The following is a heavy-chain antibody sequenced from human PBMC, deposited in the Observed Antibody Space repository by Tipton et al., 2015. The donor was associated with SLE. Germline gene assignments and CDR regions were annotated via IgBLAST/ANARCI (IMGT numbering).Heavy chain of an antibody. CDR3: ARANSGY. CDR2: ISYSGST. CDR1: GGSISSYF. D-gene: IGHD1-26*01. J-gene: IGHJ4*02. V-gene: IGHV4-59*01. Sequence: TLSLTCTVSGGSISSYFWSWIRQPPGLGLEWIGHISYSGSTNYNPSLKSRVTISVDTSKNQFSLKLSSVTAADTAIYYCARANSGYWGQGTLVTVSS.